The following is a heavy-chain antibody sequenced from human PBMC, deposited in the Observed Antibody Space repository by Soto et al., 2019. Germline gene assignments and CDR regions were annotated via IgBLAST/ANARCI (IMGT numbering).Heavy chain of an antibody. J-gene: IGHJ4*02. V-gene: IGHV3-11*06. CDR1: GFTFSDHY. D-gene: IGHD3-9*01. CDR3: VRSGDNYNILDY. CDR2: SSNSGSFT. Sequence: GGSLRLSCAASGFTFSDHYMSWIRQAPGKGLEWIGYSSNSGSFTRYADSVKGRFSISRDNAKNSLYLQINSLRGDDTAIYYCVRSGDNYNILDYWGQGT.